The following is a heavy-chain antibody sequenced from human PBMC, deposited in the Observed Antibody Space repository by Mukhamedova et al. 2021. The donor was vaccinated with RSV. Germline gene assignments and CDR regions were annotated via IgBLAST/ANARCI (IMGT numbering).Heavy chain of an antibody. CDR2: VSGSGGDT. D-gene: IGHD3-3*01. J-gene: IGHJ4*02. CDR3: AKSRVLGVPSLNFGF. V-gene: IGHV3-23*01. Sequence: QTPGKGLEWVSGVSGSGGDTYYADSVKGRFTIFRDNSKNTLYLQLNSLRAEDTALYYCAKSRVLGVPSLNFGFCGQGTV.